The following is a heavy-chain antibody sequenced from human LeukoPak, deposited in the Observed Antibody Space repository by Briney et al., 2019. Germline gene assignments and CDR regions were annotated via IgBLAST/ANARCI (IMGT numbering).Heavy chain of an antibody. D-gene: IGHD3-22*01. CDR1: GGSISSYY. CDR3: ARPDYYDSSGYYYDAFDI. J-gene: IGHJ3*02. Sequence: SQTLSLTCTVSGGSISSYYWGWIRQPPGKGLEWIGSIYYSGSTYYNPSLKSRVTISVDTSKNQFSLKLSSVTAADTAVYYCARPDYYDSSGYYYDAFDIWGQGTMVTVSS. V-gene: IGHV4-39*01. CDR2: IYYSGST.